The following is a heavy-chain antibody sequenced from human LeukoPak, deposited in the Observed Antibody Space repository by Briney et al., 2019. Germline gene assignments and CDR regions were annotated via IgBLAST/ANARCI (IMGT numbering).Heavy chain of an antibody. CDR3: ATYYYDSSGYYFRGGPELDY. V-gene: IGHV1-69*04. D-gene: IGHD3-22*01. J-gene: IGHJ4*02. CDR1: GGTFSSYA. CDR2: IIPILGIA. Sequence: ASVKVSCKASGGTFSSYAISWVRQAPGQGLEWMGRIIPILGIANYAQKFQGRVTITADKSTSTAYMELSSLRSEDTAVYYCATYYYDSSGYYFRGGPELDYWGQGTLDTVSS.